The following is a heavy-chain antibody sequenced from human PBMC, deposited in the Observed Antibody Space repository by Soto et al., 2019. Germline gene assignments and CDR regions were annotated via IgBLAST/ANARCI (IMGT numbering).Heavy chain of an antibody. CDR3: ARMGGHFQYFDY. D-gene: IGHD2-21*02. CDR1: GFSLNTYRMR. J-gene: IGHJ4*02. CDR2: SDCDDDK. Sequence: SGPTLANPTQTLTLTCDFSGFSLNTYRMRVSWIRRPPGKDLEWLARSDCDDDKFYSTSLKTRLTISKDTSKNQVVLIMTNMDPVETATYYCARMGGHFQYFDYWGQGLLVTVSS. V-gene: IGHV2-70*04.